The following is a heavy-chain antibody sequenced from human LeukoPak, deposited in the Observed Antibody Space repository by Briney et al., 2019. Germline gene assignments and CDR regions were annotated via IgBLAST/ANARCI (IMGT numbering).Heavy chain of an antibody. Sequence: SETLSLTCTVSGGSISTYYWSWIRQPPGKGLEWLGNVYYSGSTNYNPSLKSRVTISVDTSNNQFSLMPSSVTAADTAVYYCAREGMAIGFARFPIFNYWGQGTLVTVSS. J-gene: IGHJ4*02. V-gene: IGHV4-59*01. CDR1: GGSISTYY. CDR3: AREGMAIGFARFPIFNY. D-gene: IGHD3-3*01. CDR2: VYYSGST.